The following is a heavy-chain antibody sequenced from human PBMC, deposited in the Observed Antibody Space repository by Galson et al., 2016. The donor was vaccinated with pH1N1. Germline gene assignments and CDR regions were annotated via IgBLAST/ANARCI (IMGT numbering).Heavy chain of an antibody. CDR1: GFTFSTYW. D-gene: IGHD5-12*01. V-gene: IGHV3-7*01. CDR3: ARRLWGYDSY. Sequence: SLRLSCAASGFTFSTYWMHWVRQAPGKRLEWVANINQDGSEIYYVDSVKGRFTISRDNAKNSVFLQMDSLRADDTAVYYCARRLWGYDSYWGQGTLVTVSS. CDR2: INQDGSEI. J-gene: IGHJ4*02.